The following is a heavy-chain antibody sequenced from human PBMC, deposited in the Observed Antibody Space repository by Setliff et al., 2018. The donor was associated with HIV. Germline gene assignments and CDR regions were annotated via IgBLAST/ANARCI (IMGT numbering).Heavy chain of an antibody. CDR1: GYTFTGYY. J-gene: IGHJ6*02. Sequence: SVKVSCKASGYTFTGYYMHWVRQAPGQGLEWMGWNNPNSGGTNYAQKFQGRVTMTRDTSISTAYMELSRLRSDDTAVYYCARSGYSSSWYLDYYYYYGMDVWGQGTTVTVSS. D-gene: IGHD6-13*01. V-gene: IGHV1-2*02. CDR3: ARSGYSSSWYLDYYYYYGMDV. CDR2: NNPNSGGT.